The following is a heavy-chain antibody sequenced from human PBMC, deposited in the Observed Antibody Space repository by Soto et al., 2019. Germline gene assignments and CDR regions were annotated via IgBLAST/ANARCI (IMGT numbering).Heavy chain of an antibody. J-gene: IGHJ4*02. CDR1: GFTLSTYA. CDR2: ITGSGGST. CDR3: ARGPYDYVWGSDPPHFAY. Sequence: GGSLRLSCVSSGFTLSTYAMSWVRQAPGKGLEWVSGITGSGGSTYYADSVKGRFTISRDNSKSTVSLQMNSLRAEDTAVYYCARGPYDYVWGSDPPHFAYWGQGTLVTVSS. V-gene: IGHV3-23*01. D-gene: IGHD3-16*02.